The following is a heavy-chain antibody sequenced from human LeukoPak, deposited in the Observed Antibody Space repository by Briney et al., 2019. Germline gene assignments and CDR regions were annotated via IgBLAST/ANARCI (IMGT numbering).Heavy chain of an antibody. CDR2: ISAYNGNT. V-gene: IGHV1-18*01. J-gene: IGHJ4*02. Sequence: ASVKVSCKASGYTFTSYGISWVRQAPGQGLEWMGWISAYNGNTNYAQELQGRVTMTTDTSTSTAYMELRSLRSDDTAVYYCARDPRDYYDSSGYYYFDYWGQGTLVTVSS. CDR3: ARDPRDYYDSSGYYYFDY. D-gene: IGHD3-22*01. CDR1: GYTFTSYG.